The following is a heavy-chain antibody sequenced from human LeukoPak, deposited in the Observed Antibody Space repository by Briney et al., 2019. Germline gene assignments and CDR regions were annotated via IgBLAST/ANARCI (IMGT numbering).Heavy chain of an antibody. D-gene: IGHD2/OR15-2a*01. CDR2: IKQDGSER. V-gene: IGHV3-7*01. Sequence: GGSLRLSCAASGFTFSSYWMTWVRQAPGKGLEWVASIKQDGSERNYVDSVKGRFTISRDNAKNSLYLQMNSLRDEDTAVYYCARTRLSCDCWGQGTLVTVSS. J-gene: IGHJ4*02. CDR3: ARTRLSCDC. CDR1: GFTFSSYW.